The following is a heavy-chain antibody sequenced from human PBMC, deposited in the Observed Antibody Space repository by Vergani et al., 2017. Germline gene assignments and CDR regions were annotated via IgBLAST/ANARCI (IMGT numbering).Heavy chain of an antibody. CDR2: IWYDGSNK. J-gene: IGHJ4*02. CDR3: ARAPTTVTKTHFDY. D-gene: IGHD4-17*01. V-gene: IGHV3-33*01. Sequence: QVQLVESGGGVVKPGRSLRLSCAASGFTFSSYGMHWVRQAPGKGLEWVAVIWYDGSNKYYADSVKGRFTISRDNSKNTLYLQMNSLRSEDTAVYYCARAPTTVTKTHFDYWGQGTLVTVSS. CDR1: GFTFSSYG.